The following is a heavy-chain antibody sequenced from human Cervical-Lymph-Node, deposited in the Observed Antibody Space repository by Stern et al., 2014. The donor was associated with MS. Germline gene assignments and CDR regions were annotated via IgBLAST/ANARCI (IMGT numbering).Heavy chain of an antibody. V-gene: IGHV3-33*01. CDR1: GMTFSSYG. J-gene: IGHJ6*02. CDR2: IWFDGSNK. Sequence: QMQLVESGGGVVQPGRSLRLSCAASGMTFSSYGMHWVRQAPGKGLAWVAFIWFDGSNKYYGDAVKGRFTISRDNSKNTLYLQIDSLRAEDTAVYYCARDMSSEGMDVWGQGTTVTVAS. CDR3: ARDMSSEGMDV. D-gene: IGHD3-22*01.